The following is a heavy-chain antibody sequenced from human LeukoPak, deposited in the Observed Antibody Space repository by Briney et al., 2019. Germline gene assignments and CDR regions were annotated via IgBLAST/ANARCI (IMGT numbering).Heavy chain of an antibody. CDR1: GFTFSSYA. Sequence: PGGSLRLSCAASGFTFSSYAMSWVRQAPGKGLEWVSVISGSGDNTYYADSVKGRFTISRDNSKNTLYVQVNSLGTEDTAAYYCAKRSYYDSSGSFYFDYWGKGNLVTVSS. V-gene: IGHV3-23*01. D-gene: IGHD3-22*01. CDR2: ISGSGDNT. CDR3: AKRSYYDSSGSFYFDY. J-gene: IGHJ4*02.